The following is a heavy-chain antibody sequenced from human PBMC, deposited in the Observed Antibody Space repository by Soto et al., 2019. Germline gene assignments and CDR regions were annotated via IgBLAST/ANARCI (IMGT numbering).Heavy chain of an antibody. CDR3: ARTDHGVNWFDP. Sequence: PSETLSLTCTVSGGSISSYYWSWIRQPPGKGLEWIGFIYYSGNTNYDPSLKSRVTISVDTFKNQFSLKMRSVTAADTAVYYCARTDHGVNWFDPWGQGTLVTSP. J-gene: IGHJ5*02. D-gene: IGHD3-10*01. CDR2: IYYSGNT. CDR1: GGSISSYY. V-gene: IGHV4-59*08.